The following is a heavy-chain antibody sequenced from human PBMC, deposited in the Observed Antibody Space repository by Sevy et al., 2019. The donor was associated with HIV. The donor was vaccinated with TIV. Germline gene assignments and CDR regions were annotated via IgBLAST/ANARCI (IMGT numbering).Heavy chain of an antibody. J-gene: IGHJ6*02. CDR2: ISSNGNNI. D-gene: IGHD5-18*01. CDR1: GFSFSNHN. Sequence: GGSLRLSCAASGFSFSNHNMNWVRQTPGKGLEWVSSISSNGNNIYYADSVKGRFTISRDKANNSLYLQMNSLRPEDTALYYGARYSVRIGMVTNYGMDVWGQGTTVTVSS. CDR3: ARYSVRIGMVTNYGMDV. V-gene: IGHV3-21*01.